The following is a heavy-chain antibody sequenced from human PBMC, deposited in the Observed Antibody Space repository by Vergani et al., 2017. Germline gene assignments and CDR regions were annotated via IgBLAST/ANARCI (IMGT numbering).Heavy chain of an antibody. CDR1: GLMFNNYG. CDR2: ISSDGSNK. J-gene: IGHJ4*02. Sequence: QVQLVESGGGVVQPGRSLRLSCETSGLMFNNYGMHWVRQAPGKGLEWVAVISSDGSNKHYADSVKGRFTISRDNAKNSLYLEMNSLRVEDTAVYFCARSLVAGKGGYWGQGTRVAVSS. D-gene: IGHD6-19*01. V-gene: IGHV3-33*08. CDR3: ARSLVAGKGGY.